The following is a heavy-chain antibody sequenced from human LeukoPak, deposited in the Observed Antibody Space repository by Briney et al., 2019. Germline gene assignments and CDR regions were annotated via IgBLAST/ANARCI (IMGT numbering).Heavy chain of an antibody. J-gene: IGHJ4*02. CDR2: ITRSGSST. D-gene: IGHD4/OR15-4a*01. CDR1: GFIFSNYA. CDR3: ARDKDVCRGASCLLSDC. Sequence: PGGSLRLSCAASGFIFSNYAMSWGRQAPGKGLEWVSSITRSGSSTFYADSVKGRFSISRDNYNNMLYLQMSSLRAEDTAVYYCARDKDVCRGASCLLSDCWGQGNLVTVSS. V-gene: IGHV3-23*01.